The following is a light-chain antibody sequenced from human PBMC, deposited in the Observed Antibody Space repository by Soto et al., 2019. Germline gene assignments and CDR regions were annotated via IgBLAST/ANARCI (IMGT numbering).Light chain of an antibody. CDR3: SSYTTSNTRQIV. J-gene: IGLJ1*01. CDR1: SSDVCGYNY. V-gene: IGLV2-14*01. CDR2: DVS. Sequence: QSVLTQAASLSGSPGQSITISCTGTSSDVCGYNYVSWYQQHPGNAPKFMIYDVSNRPSGVSNRFSGSKSGNTASLTISGLQAEDEADYYCSSYTTSNTRQIVFGTGTKVTVL.